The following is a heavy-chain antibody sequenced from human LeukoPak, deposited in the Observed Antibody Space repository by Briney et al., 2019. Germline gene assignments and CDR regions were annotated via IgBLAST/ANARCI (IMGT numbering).Heavy chain of an antibody. CDR1: GYTFTGYF. D-gene: IGHD5-24*01. J-gene: IGHJ4*02. CDR2: INPNSGGT. CDR3: ARITSEMATIGGLNFDY. V-gene: IGHV1-2*02. Sequence: ASVKASCKASGYTFTGYFMHWVRQAPGQGLEWMGWINPNSGGTNYAQKFQGRVTMTRDTSISTAYMELSRLRSDDTAVYYCARITSEMATIGGLNFDYWGQGTLVTVSS.